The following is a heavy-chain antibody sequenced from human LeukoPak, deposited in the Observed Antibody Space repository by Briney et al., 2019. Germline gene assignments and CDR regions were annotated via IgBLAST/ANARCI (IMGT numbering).Heavy chain of an antibody. Sequence: ASVKVSCKASGYTFTSYDINWVRQATGQGLEWMGWMNPNSGNTGYAQKFQGRVTMTRNTSISTAYMELSSLRSEDTAVYYCARGFRRAYYEFFDYWGQGTLVTVSS. CDR2: MNPNSGNT. CDR3: ARGFRRAYYEFFDY. V-gene: IGHV1-8*01. CDR1: GYTFTSYD. J-gene: IGHJ4*02. D-gene: IGHD3-22*01.